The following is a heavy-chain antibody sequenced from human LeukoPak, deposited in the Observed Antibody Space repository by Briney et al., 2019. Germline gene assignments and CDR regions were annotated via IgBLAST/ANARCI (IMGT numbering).Heavy chain of an antibody. CDR1: GFTFSSYA. V-gene: IGHV3-23*01. CDR2: ISGSGGST. CDR3: AKAPRFGARATEYYYYYMDV. J-gene: IGHJ6*03. Sequence: GGSLRLSCAASGFTFSSYAMGWVRQAPGKGLEWVSAISGSGGSTYYADSVKGRFTISRDNSKNTLYLQMNSLRAEDTAVYYCAKAPRFGARATEYYYYYMDVWGKGTTVTVSS. D-gene: IGHD3-16*01.